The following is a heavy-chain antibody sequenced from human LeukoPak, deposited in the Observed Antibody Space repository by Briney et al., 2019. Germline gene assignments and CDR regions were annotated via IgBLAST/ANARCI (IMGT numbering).Heavy chain of an antibody. CDR3: ARGRPGPGIAVATRLDY. CDR1: GGSFSGYY. CDR2: INHSGSI. J-gene: IGHJ4*02. Sequence: PSETLSLTCAVYGGSFSGYYWSWIRQPPGKGLEWIGEINHSGSINYNPSLKSRVTISVDTSKNQFSLKLSSVTAADTAVYYCARGRPGPGIAVATRLDYWGQGTLVTVSS. V-gene: IGHV4-34*01. D-gene: IGHD6-19*01.